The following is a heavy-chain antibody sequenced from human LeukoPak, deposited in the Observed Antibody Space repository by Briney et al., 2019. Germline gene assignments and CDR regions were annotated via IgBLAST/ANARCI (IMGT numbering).Heavy chain of an antibody. CDR2: IYTSGST. CDR3: ARALGWYFYY. CDR1: GVSISSVSYY. V-gene: IGHV4-61*02. D-gene: IGHD3-16*01. J-gene: IGHJ4*02. Sequence: SETLSLTCTVSGVSISSVSYYWSWIRQPAGKGLEWIGRIYTSGSTNYTPSLKSRVTISVDTSKSQFSLKPISVTPADTPVYYCARALGWYFYYWGRGTLVTVSS.